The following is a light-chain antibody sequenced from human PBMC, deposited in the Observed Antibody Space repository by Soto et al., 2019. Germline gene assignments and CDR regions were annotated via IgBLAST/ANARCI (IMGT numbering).Light chain of an antibody. Sequence: EIVLTQSPGTLSLSPGERATLSCRASQSVSSSYLAWYQQKPGQAPRLLIYGASSRATGIPDRFSGSGSGTDFTLTISRLETVDFAVYYCQQYGISPTIGQGTKVEIK. CDR2: GAS. CDR1: QSVSSSY. J-gene: IGKJ1*01. CDR3: QQYGISPT. V-gene: IGKV3-20*01.